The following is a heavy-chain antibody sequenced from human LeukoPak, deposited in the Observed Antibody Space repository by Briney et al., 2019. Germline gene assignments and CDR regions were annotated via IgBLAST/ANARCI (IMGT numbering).Heavy chain of an antibody. CDR2: IYYSGST. Sequence: SETLSLTCTVSGGSISSSSYYWGWIRQPPGKGLEWIGSIYYSGSTNYNPSLKSRVTMSVDTSKNQFSLKLSSVTAADTAVYYCARDGDVGIAAAGTTWFDPWGQGTLVTVSS. V-gene: IGHV4-39*07. D-gene: IGHD6-13*01. J-gene: IGHJ5*02. CDR1: GGSISSSSYY. CDR3: ARDGDVGIAAAGTTWFDP.